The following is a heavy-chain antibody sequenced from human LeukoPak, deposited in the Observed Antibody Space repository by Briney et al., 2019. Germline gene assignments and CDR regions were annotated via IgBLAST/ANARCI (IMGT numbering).Heavy chain of an antibody. D-gene: IGHD4-23*01. CDR1: GYIFTSYG. Sequence: ASVKVSCKASGYIFTSYGISWVRQAPGQGLEWMGWISAYNGNTNHAQKFQGRVTMTTDTSTTTAYMELRSLRSDDTAVYYCARDWDYGGKSGYNWFDPWGQGTLVTVSS. CDR3: ARDWDYGGKSGYNWFDP. J-gene: IGHJ5*02. CDR2: ISAYNGNT. V-gene: IGHV1-18*01.